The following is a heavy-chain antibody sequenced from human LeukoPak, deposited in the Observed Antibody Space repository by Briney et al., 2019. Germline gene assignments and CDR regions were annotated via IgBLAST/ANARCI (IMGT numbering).Heavy chain of an antibody. CDR3: AKDIGYSGSPGS. CDR2: ISWSSGSI. J-gene: IGHJ5*02. Sequence: SLRLSCAASGFTFDDYAMHWVRQAPGKGLEWVSGISWSSGSIGYADSVKGRFTISRDNAKNSLYLQMNSLRAEDTALYYCAKDIGYSGSPGSWGQGTLVTVSS. CDR1: GFTFDDYA. D-gene: IGHD1-26*01. V-gene: IGHV3-9*01.